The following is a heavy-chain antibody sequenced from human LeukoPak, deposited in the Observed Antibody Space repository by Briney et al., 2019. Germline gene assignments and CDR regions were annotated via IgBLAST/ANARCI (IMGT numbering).Heavy chain of an antibody. D-gene: IGHD6-19*01. V-gene: IGHV3-53*01. CDR1: GFTVSSSH. CDR2: IYSGGST. J-gene: IGHJ4*02. CDR3: AREGYNSGPDFDY. Sequence: PGGSLRLSCAASGFTVSSSHMSWVRQAPGKGLEWVSIIYSGGSTSYADSVKGRFIISRDNSKNTLYLQMNSLKTDDTAVYYCAREGYNSGPDFDYWGQGTLVTVSS.